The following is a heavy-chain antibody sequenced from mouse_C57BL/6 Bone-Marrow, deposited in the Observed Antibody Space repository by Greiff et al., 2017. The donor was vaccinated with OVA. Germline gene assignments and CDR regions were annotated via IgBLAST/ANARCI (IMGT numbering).Heavy chain of an antibody. CDR2: INHNYGTT. V-gene: IGHV1-39*01. CDR3: ARWDHFDY. J-gene: IGHJ2*01. CDR1: GYSFTDYN. Sequence: EVQLQQSGAELVKPGASVKLSCTASGYSFTDYNMNWVQQSTGKSLEWIGVINHNYGTTSSNQKFKGKATLTVYQSSSTANMQLNSLTSEDSAVYYCARWDHFDYWGQGTTLTVSS. D-gene: IGHD4-1*01.